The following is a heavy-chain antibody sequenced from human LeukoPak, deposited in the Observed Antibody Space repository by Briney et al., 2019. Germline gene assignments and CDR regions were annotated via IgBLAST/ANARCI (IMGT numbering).Heavy chain of an antibody. CDR1: GFTLSDYY. Sequence: KPGGSLRLSCAASGFTLSDYYMSWIRQAPGKGLEWVSYSSSSGTTIYYADSVKGRFAISRDNAKNSLYLQMNSLRAEDTAVYYCARRRDFIDYWGQGTLVTVSS. J-gene: IGHJ4*02. V-gene: IGHV3-11*01. D-gene: IGHD3/OR15-3a*01. CDR2: SSSSGTTI. CDR3: ARRRDFIDY.